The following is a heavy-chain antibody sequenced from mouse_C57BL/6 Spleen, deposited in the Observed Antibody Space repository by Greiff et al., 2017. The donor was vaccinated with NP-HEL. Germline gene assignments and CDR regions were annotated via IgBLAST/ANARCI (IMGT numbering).Heavy chain of an antibody. Sequence: EVMLVESGAELVKPGASVKLSCTASGFNIKDYYMHWVKQRTEQGLEWIGRIDPEDGETKYAPKFQGKATITADTSSNTAYLQLSSLTSEDTAVYYCARGVQYYFDYWGQGTTLTVSS. CDR1: GFNIKDYY. CDR2: IDPEDGET. J-gene: IGHJ2*01. CDR3: ARGVQYYFDY. D-gene: IGHD2-14*01. V-gene: IGHV14-2*01.